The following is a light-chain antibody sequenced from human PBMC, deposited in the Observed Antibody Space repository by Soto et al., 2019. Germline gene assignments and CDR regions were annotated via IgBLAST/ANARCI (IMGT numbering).Light chain of an antibody. V-gene: IGKV3D-20*02. J-gene: IGKJ5*01. Sequence: EIVMTQSPASLSVSPGERASLSCRASRSVSSNLAWYQQKPGQAPRLLIYGASSGATGIPYRFSGSGSGTDFTLTISSLEPEDFAIYYCQQRSKWPITFGQGTRVEIK. CDR1: RSVSSN. CDR3: QQRSKWPIT. CDR2: GAS.